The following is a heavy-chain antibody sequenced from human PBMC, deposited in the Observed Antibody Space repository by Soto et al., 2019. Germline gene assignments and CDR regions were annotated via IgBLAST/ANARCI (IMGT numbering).Heavy chain of an antibody. CDR3: ARVDFGGNSYYFDY. J-gene: IGHJ4*02. Sequence: GGSLRLSCVASGFTFSDYGIHWVRQAPDKGLEWVAVVWFDGSIQYYGDSVKGRFTISRDNSNNTVDLQMNNLRAEDTAVYYCARVDFGGNSYYFDYWGQGTLVTVSS. V-gene: IGHV3-33*01. CDR2: VWFDGSIQ. CDR1: GFTFSDYG. D-gene: IGHD1-7*01.